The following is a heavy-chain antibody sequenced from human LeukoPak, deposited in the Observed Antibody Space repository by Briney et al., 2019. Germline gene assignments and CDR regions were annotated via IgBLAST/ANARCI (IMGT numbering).Heavy chain of an antibody. V-gene: IGHV1-2*02. Sequence: ASVKVSCKASGYTFTGYYMHWVRQAPGQGLEWMGWINPNSGGTNYAQKFQGRVTMTRDTSISTAYMELSRLRSDDTAVYYCARVPAGYSNYARRGQGTLVTVSS. CDR2: INPNSGGT. D-gene: IGHD4-11*01. CDR3: ARVPAGYSNYAR. J-gene: IGHJ4*02. CDR1: GYTFTGYY.